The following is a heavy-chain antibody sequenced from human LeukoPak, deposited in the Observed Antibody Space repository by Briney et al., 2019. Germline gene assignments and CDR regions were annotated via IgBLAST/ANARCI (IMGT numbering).Heavy chain of an antibody. D-gene: IGHD2-21*02. CDR3: ARGHPYCGGDCYSS. CDR1: GFTFGDSA. J-gene: IGHJ5*02. CDR2: IRSKDYGATT. V-gene: IGHV3-49*04. Sequence: PGRSLRLSCTASGFTFGDSAMGWVRQAPGKGLEWAGFIRSKDYGATTEYAASVKGRFTISRDDSKSIAYLQMNSLKTEDTAVYYCARGHPYCGGDCYSSWGQGTLVTVSS.